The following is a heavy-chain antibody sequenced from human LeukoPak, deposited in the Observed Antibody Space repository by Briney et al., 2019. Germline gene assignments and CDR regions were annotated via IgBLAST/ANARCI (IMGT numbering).Heavy chain of an antibody. Sequence: GRSLRLSCAASGFTFSSYGMHWVRQAPGKGLEWVAVISYDGSNKYYADSVKGRFTISRDNSKNTLYLQMNSLRAEDTAVYYCANGGGYMTTVTLDYWGQGTLVTVSS. CDR2: ISYDGSNK. D-gene: IGHD4-11*01. CDR1: GFTFSSYG. V-gene: IGHV3-30*18. CDR3: ANGGGYMTTVTLDY. J-gene: IGHJ4*02.